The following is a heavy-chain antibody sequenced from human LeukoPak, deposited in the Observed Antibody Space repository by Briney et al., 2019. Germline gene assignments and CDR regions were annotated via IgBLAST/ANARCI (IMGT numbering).Heavy chain of an antibody. CDR3: ARGVWFGELTSPFDY. J-gene: IGHJ4*02. CDR1: GFTLSSYW. D-gene: IGHD3-10*01. V-gene: IGHV4-59*01. CDR2: IYYSGST. Sequence: GSLRLSCAASGFTLSSYWMHWIRQPPGKGLEWIGYIYYSGSTNYNPSLKSRVTISVDTSKNQFSLKLSSVTAADTAVYYCARGVWFGELTSPFDYWGQGTLVTVSS.